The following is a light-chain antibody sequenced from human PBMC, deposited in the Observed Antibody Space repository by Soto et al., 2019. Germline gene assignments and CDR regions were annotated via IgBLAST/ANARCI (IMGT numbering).Light chain of an antibody. CDR1: SSDIGAYNF. V-gene: IGLV2-8*01. CDR3: SSYAGSNSVV. J-gene: IGLJ2*01. CDR2: EVS. Sequence: QSALTQPSSASGSPGQSVTISCTGTSSDIGAYNFVSWYQQHPGKAPKLMIYEVSKRPSGVPDRFSGSKSGDTASLTVSGLQAEDEADYFCSSYAGSNSVVFGSGTKLTVL.